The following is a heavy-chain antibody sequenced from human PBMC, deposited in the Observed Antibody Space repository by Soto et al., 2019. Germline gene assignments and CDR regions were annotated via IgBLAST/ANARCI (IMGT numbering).Heavy chain of an antibody. J-gene: IGHJ4*02. CDR2: IYHSGST. V-gene: IGHV4-30-2*01. CDR1: GGSISSGGYS. CDR3: ARVYCSGGGCYHLDS. D-gene: IGHD2-15*01. Sequence: PSETLSLTCAVSGGSISSGGYSWSWIRQPPGKGLEWIGYIYHSGSTYYNPSLKSRVTISVDRSKNQFSLQLNSVTPEDTAVYYCARVYCSGGGCYHLDSWGQGTPVTVSS.